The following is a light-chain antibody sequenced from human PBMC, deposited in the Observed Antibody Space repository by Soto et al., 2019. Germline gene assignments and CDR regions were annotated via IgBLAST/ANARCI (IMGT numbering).Light chain of an antibody. Sequence: TLSLSPWERSTLSCRASQSVSSSNLAWYQQKPGQAPRLLIYGASSRATGIPDRFSGSGSGTDFTLTISRREPEDFAVYYCQQYGSSRTFGQRTNVDIK. CDR1: QSVSSSN. V-gene: IGKV3-20*01. CDR3: QQYGSSRT. CDR2: GAS. J-gene: IGKJ1*01.